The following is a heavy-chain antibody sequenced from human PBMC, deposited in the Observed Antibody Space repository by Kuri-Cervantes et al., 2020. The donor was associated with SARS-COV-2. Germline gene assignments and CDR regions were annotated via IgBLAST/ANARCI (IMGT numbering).Heavy chain of an antibody. D-gene: IGHD3-10*01. Sequence: GESLKISCVASEFNFRYYGMYWVRQAPGKGLEWVAHISYDGRDIHFRGSVKGRFTVSRDNSKNTLYLQMNSLRLEDTGVYFCAKPGSVRGIIREDHYGLDVWGQGTTVTVSS. CDR3: AKPGSVRGIIREDHYGLDV. J-gene: IGHJ6*02. CDR2: ISYDGRDI. CDR1: EFNFRYYG. V-gene: IGHV3-30*18.